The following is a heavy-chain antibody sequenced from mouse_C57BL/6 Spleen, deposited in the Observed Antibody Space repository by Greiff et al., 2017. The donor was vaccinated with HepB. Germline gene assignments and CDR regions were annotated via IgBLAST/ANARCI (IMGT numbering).Heavy chain of an antibody. J-gene: IGHJ2*01. Sequence: VQLQQSGAELVRPGTSVKVSCKASGYAFTNYLIEWVKQRPGQGLEWIGVINPGSGGTNYNEKFKGKATLTADKSSSTAYMQLSSLTSEDSAVYFCARYDGYYLLDYWGQGTTLTVSS. V-gene: IGHV1-54*01. CDR1: GYAFTNYL. D-gene: IGHD2-3*01. CDR2: INPGSGGT. CDR3: ARYDGYYLLDY.